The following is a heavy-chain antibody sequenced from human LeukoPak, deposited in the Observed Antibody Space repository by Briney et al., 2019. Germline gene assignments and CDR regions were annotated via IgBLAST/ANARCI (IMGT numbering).Heavy chain of an antibody. CDR1: GFTLSNYS. D-gene: IGHD3-10*02. J-gene: IGHJ6*04. CDR3: AELGITMIGGV. V-gene: IGHV3-21*01. Sequence: GGSLRLSCAASGFTLSNYSMNWVRQAPGKGLEWVSCISSRSNYIYNADSVKGRFTISRDNAKNSLYLQMNSLRAEDTAVYYCAELGITMIGGVWGKGTTVTISS. CDR2: ISSRSNYI.